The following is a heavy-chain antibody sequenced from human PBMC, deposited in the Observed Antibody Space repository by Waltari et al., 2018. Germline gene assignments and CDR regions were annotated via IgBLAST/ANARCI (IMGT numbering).Heavy chain of an antibody. CDR2: VIPISGKA. Sequence: QVQLVQSGAEVKKPGSSVKVSCKASGGTFSSYAISWVRQAPGQGLEWMGRVIPISGKAKYAKKVQGEGTITADKSTSTAYMELSSLRSEDTAVYYCARDDYYDSSGFPGFDPWGQGTLVTVSS. CDR1: GGTFSSYA. CDR3: ARDDYYDSSGFPGFDP. D-gene: IGHD3-22*01. V-gene: IGHV1-69*04. J-gene: IGHJ5*02.